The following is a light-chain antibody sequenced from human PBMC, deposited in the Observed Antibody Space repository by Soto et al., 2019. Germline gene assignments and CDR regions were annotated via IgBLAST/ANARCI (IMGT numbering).Light chain of an antibody. Sequence: IVLTQPPGTLSLSPGERATLSXXASQSVRRSYLAWXQQXPGXAPXXLIYGASSRATGIPDRLSGSGSGTDFTLTINRLEPEDFAVYYCQQYGSSITFGQGTRLEI. CDR1: QSVRRSY. CDR3: QQYGSSIT. J-gene: IGKJ5*01. V-gene: IGKV3-20*01. CDR2: GAS.